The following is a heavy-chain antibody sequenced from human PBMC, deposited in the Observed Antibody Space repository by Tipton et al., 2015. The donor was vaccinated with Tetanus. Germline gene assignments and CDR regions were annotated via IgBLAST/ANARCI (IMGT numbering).Heavy chain of an antibody. Sequence: GLVKPSETLSLTCTVSGGSISSYYWSWIRQPPGKGLEWIGYIYYSGSTNYNPSLKSRVTISVDTSKNQFSLKLSSVTAADTAVYYCATDGLPRGFVMVEATTQKYFRHWGRGTLVTVSS. CDR2: IYYSGST. V-gene: IGHV4-59*01. CDR1: GGSISSYY. CDR3: ATDGLPRGFVMVEATTQKYFRH. D-gene: IGHD2-21*01. J-gene: IGHJ1*01.